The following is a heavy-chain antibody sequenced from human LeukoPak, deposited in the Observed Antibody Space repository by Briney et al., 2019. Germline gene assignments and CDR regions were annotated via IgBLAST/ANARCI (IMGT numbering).Heavy chain of an antibody. Sequence: GGSLRLSCAASRFTFSSYAMSWVRQAPGKGLEWVSAICGSGGSTYYAASVKGRFTISRDNSKNTLYLQMNSLRGEDTAVYYCAKEGTIVERHFDYWGQGTLVTVSS. CDR2: ICGSGGST. CDR3: AKEGTIVERHFDY. J-gene: IGHJ4*02. V-gene: IGHV3-23*01. D-gene: IGHD1-1*01. CDR1: RFTFSSYA.